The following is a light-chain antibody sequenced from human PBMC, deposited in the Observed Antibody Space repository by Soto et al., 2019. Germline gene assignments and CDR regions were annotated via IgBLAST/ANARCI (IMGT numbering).Light chain of an antibody. Sequence: QSALTQPPSASGSPGQSVTISCTGTSSDVGGYDYVSWYQQHPGKVPKLIIYEVTKRSSGVPDRFSASKSGNTASLTVSGLQTEDEADYYCRSFAGYNTYVVFGGGTQLTV. CDR2: EVT. CDR3: RSFAGYNTYVV. V-gene: IGLV2-8*01. J-gene: IGLJ2*01. CDR1: SSDVGGYDY.